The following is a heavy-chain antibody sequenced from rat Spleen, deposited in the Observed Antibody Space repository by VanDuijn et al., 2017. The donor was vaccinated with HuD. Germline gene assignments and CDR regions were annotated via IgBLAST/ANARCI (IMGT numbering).Heavy chain of an antibody. CDR1: GFSFSNYC. J-gene: IGHJ2*01. V-gene: IGHV5-25*01. D-gene: IGHD4-3*01. CDR2: ISTNT. CDR3: VREDRGVDY. Sequence: EVQLVESGGGLVQPGRSMKLSCAASGFSFSNYCMTWVRQGPTKSLEWVASISTNTYYRDSVKGRFTISRDNAKSTLYLQMDKLGSEDTAIYYCVREDRGVDYWGQGVMVTVSS.